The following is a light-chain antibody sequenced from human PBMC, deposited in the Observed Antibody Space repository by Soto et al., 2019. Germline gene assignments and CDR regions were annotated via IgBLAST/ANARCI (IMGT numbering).Light chain of an antibody. J-gene: IGKJ4*01. CDR1: QSISSW. Sequence: DIQMTQSPSTLSASVGDRVTITCRATQSISSWLAWYQQKPGKAPKFLIHKASSLESGVPSRFSGSGSGTEFTLTISSLQPDDFATYYCQHYDTYPLTFGGGTKAEIK. CDR3: QHYDTYPLT. CDR2: KAS. V-gene: IGKV1-5*03.